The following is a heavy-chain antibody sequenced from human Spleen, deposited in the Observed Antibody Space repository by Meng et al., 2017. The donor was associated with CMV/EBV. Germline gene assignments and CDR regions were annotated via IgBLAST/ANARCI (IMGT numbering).Heavy chain of an antibody. J-gene: IGHJ3*02. CDR2: INSDGSST. CDR1: GFTFSSYW. CDR3: ARVGVWSGYFSYDAFDI. V-gene: IGHV3-74*01. D-gene: IGHD3-3*01. Sequence: GESLKISCAASGFTFSSYWMHWVRQAPGKGLVWVSRINSDGSSTSYADSVKGRFTIPRDNSKNTLYPQMNSLRAEDTAIYYCARVGVWSGYFSYDAFDIWGQGTMVTVSS.